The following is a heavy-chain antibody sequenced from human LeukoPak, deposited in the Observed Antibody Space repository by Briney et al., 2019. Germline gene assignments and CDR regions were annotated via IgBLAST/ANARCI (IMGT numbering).Heavy chain of an antibody. J-gene: IGHJ3*02. CDR3: ARGPLNYYDSSGYYYSRDAFDI. Sequence: ASVKVSCKASGYTFTGYYMHWVRQAPGHGLEWMGWINPNSGGTNYAQKFQGWVTMTRDTSISTAYMELSRLRSDDTAVYYCARGPLNYYDSSGYYYSRDAFDIWGQGTMVTVSS. CDR1: GYTFTGYY. CDR2: INPNSGGT. V-gene: IGHV1-2*04. D-gene: IGHD3-22*01.